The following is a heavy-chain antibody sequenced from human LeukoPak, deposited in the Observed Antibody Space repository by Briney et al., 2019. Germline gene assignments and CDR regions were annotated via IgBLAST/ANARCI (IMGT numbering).Heavy chain of an antibody. CDR3: ARDKVVGATYFDY. Sequence: GSLRLSCSASGFTFSSYWMSWVRQTTGKGPECVAKIREDGNEKFYVDSVKGRFTISRDNAKNSLYLQMNSLRAEDTAVYYCARDKVVGATYFDYWGQGTLATVSS. J-gene: IGHJ4*02. V-gene: IGHV3-7*01. CDR2: IREDGNEK. D-gene: IGHD1-26*01. CDR1: GFTFSSYW.